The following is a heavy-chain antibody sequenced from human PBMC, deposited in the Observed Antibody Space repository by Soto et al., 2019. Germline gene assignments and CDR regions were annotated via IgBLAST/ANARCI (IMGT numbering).Heavy chain of an antibody. CDR3: ARGWALRYFVD. J-gene: IGHJ4*02. CDR2: ISRSGDYI. Sequence: GGSPRLSCAASGFTFSSYSKNWVRQAPGRGLEWVSSISRSGDYIYYADSVKGRFTISRDNAKNSLYLQMNSLRAEDTAVYYCARGWALRYFVDWCQGPLLTGSS. D-gene: IGHD3-9*01. CDR1: GFTFSSYS. V-gene: IGHV3-21*01.